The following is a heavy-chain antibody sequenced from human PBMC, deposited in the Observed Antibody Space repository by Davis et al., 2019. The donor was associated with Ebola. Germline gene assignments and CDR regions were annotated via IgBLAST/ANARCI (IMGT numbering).Heavy chain of an antibody. D-gene: IGHD2/OR15-2a*01. Sequence: GESLKISCEGRGYSFSSFWIAWVRQMPGKGLEWMGIIYPADSDTRYSPSFQGQVTISADKSVSSAYLQLRSLKASDTAMYFCASGRVINNWFDPWGQGTLVTVSS. CDR3: ASGRVINNWFDP. CDR2: IYPADSDT. J-gene: IGHJ5*02. CDR1: GYSFSSFW. V-gene: IGHV5-51*01.